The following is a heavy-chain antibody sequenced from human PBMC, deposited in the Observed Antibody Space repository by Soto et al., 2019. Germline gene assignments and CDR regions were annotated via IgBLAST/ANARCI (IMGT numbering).Heavy chain of an antibody. Sequence: QVQLVESGGGVVQPGWSLRLSCAASGFSISDYGMEWVRQAPGKGLEWVALISYDGSNTYYADSVKGRFTISRDNSKDTLFLQMTGLRREDTAVYYCAKGAGDRLSLGMDVCGQGTTVTVSS. CDR3: AKGAGDRLSLGMDV. V-gene: IGHV3-30*18. CDR2: ISYDGSNT. CDR1: GFSISDYG. J-gene: IGHJ6*02. D-gene: IGHD1-26*01.